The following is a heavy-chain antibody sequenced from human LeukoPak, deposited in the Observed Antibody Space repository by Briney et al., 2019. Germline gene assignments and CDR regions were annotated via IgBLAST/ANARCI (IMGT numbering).Heavy chain of an antibody. CDR3: ARGDLVVTLEGPIDY. V-gene: IGHV1-18*01. J-gene: IGHJ4*02. D-gene: IGHD2-21*02. Sequence: ASVKVSCKASGYTFTSYSINWVRQAPGQGLEWMGWISAYNGNSHYTQKFQGRVTMTTDTSTSTAYMELRSLRSDDTAVYYCARGDLVVTLEGPIDYWGQGTLVTVSS. CDR2: ISAYNGNS. CDR1: GYTFTSYS.